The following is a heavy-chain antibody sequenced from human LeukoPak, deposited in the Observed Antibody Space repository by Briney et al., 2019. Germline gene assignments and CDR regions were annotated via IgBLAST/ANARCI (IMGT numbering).Heavy chain of an antibody. J-gene: IGHJ5*02. CDR3: ARGGFRHFDP. CDR1: GFDFNGQT. D-gene: IGHD3-22*01. CDR2: IKEDEIEV. Sequence: PGVSLRLSCAASGFDFNGQTMSWLRQVPGKGPEWVASIKEDEIEVHYVDAVKGRFTISRDNTKDSLYLQMNSLRVEDTALYYCARGGFRHFDPWGQGTLVTVSS. V-gene: IGHV3-7*01.